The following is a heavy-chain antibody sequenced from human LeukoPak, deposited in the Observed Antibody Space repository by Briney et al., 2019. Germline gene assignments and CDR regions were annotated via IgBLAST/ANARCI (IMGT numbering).Heavy chain of an antibody. CDR2: INHSGTT. J-gene: IGHJ4*02. D-gene: IGHD3-22*01. CDR1: GGSFSGYY. CDR3: ARGRGDTSGYYYVPLFI. V-gene: IGHV4-34*01. Sequence: SETLSLTCAVYGGSFSGYYWSWIRQPPGKGLEWIGEINHSGTTNYNPSLKSRVTISVDTSKNQFSLKLSSVTAADTAVYYCARGRGDTSGYYYVPLFIWGQGTLVTVSS.